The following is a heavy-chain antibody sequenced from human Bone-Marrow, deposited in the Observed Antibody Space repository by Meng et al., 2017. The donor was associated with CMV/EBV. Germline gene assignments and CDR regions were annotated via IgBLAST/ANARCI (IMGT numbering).Heavy chain of an antibody. J-gene: IGHJ4*02. CDR2: IYSGGST. CDR1: GFTFSSYA. V-gene: IGHV3-53*01. D-gene: IGHD3-3*01. Sequence: GGSLRLSCAASGFTFSSYAMHWVRQAPGKGLEWVSVIYSGGSTYYADSVKGRFTISRDNSKNTLYLQMNSLRAEDTAVYYCARAGRVVQPPHYYFDYWGQGTLVTVSS. CDR3: ARAGRVVQPPHYYFDY.